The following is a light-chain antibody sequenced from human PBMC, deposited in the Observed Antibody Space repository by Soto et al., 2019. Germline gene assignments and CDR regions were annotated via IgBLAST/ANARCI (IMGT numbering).Light chain of an antibody. CDR1: QTISSW. V-gene: IGKV1-39*01. J-gene: IGKJ4*01. CDR2: AAS. Sequence: DIQMTQSPSTLSGSVGDRVTITCRASQTISSWLAWYQQKPGKAPKLLIYAASILQSGVPSRFSGSGSGTDFILTISRLQPEDFSTYYCQQSYSTPTFGGGNKVEIK. CDR3: QQSYSTPT.